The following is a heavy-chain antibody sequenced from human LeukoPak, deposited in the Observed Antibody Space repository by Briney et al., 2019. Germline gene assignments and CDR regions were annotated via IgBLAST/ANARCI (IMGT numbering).Heavy chain of an antibody. CDR3: ARVEEGYCSGGSCLTDNWFDP. D-gene: IGHD2-15*01. CDR2: INHSGST. V-gene: IGHV4-34*01. CDR1: GGSSSGYY. Sequence: SETLSLTCAVYGGSSSGYYWSWIRQPPGKGLEWIGEINHSGSTNYNPSLKSRVTISVDTSKNQFSLKLSSVTAADTAVYYCARVEEGYCSGGSCLTDNWFDPWGQGTLVTVSS. J-gene: IGHJ5*02.